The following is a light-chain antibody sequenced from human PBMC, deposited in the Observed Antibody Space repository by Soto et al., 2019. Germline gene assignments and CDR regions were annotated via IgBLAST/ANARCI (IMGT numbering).Light chain of an antibody. J-gene: IGKJ2*01. CDR3: QQYASSVMYT. V-gene: IGKV3-20*01. CDR1: RTIDSSY. Sequence: EIVLTQSPGTLSLSPGERATLSCRANRTIDSSYLAWYQQKPGQAPRLLMYGASSRATGIPDRFRGSVSGTDFTLTISRLEHEDFAVYYCQQYASSVMYTFGQGTKLEIK. CDR2: GAS.